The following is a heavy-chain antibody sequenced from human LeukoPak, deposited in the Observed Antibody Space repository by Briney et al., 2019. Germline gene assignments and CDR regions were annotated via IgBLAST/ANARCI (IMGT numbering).Heavy chain of an antibody. CDR3: VRAVPAAILGAFDI. V-gene: IGHV3-11*04. D-gene: IGHD2-2*02. J-gene: IGHJ3*02. CDR1: GFTFSDYY. CDR2: ISSGGGPI. Sequence: GGSLRLSCAASGFTFSDYYMSWIRQAPGKGLEWVSYISSGGGPIYYADSVKGRFTISRDNAKKSLYLQMNSLRAEDTAIYYCVRAVPAAILGAFDIWGQGTMVTVSS.